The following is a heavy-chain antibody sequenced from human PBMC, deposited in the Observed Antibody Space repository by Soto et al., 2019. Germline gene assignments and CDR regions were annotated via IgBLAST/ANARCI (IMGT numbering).Heavy chain of an antibody. CDR3: ARAVDRAISDIWFDP. J-gene: IGHJ5*02. CDR2: IFSSDEK. D-gene: IGHD5-18*01. V-gene: IGHV2-26*01. Sequence: GSTLVNPTETLTLTCTVSGFSLSNAGMGVSWIRQPPGKALEWLAHIFSSDEKSYRTSLETRLTVSKDTPKSQVVLTMTNMDPLDTATYYCARAVDRAISDIWFDPWGQGTQVTVSS. CDR1: GFSLSNAGMG.